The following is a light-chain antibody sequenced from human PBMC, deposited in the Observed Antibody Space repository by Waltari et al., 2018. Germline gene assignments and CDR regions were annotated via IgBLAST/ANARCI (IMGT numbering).Light chain of an antibody. Sequence: DIVMTQSPDSLAVSLGERATINCKSSQSVLYSSNNKNYLAWYQQKPGQTPKLLIYWSSTRESGVPDRFSGSGSWTDFTLTISSLQAEDVAVYYCQQYYSIPVTFGGGTKVEIK. CDR3: QQYYSIPVT. CDR1: QSVLYSSNNKNY. CDR2: WSS. J-gene: IGKJ4*01. V-gene: IGKV4-1*01.